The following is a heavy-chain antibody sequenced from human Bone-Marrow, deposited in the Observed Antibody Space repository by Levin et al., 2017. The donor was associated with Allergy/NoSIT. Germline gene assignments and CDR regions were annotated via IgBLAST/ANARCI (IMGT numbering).Heavy chain of an antibody. CDR2: ISSDGTQE. CDR3: ARTRYYSGSSGYQSFDS. D-gene: IGHD3-22*01. V-gene: IGHV3-30*03. J-gene: IGHJ4*02. Sequence: LSLPCEGSGFRFSTSAIHWVRQAPGKGLEWVAIISSDGTQEDYLDSVKGRFTISRDNSKDTVYLQINSLRAADTAVYYCARTRYYSGSSGYQSFDSWGQGIMVTVSS. CDR1: GFRFSTSA.